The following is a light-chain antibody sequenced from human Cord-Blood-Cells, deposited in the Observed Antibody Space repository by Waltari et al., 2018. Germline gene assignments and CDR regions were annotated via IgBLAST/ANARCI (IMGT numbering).Light chain of an antibody. Sequence: SYELTQPPSVSVSPGQTASITCSGDKLGDKYARWYQQKPGQSPLLVIYQDSKRPSGIPERFSGSNSGNTATLTISGTQAMDEADYYCQAWDSSTVVFGGGTKLTVL. CDR3: QAWDSSTVV. J-gene: IGLJ2*01. CDR2: QDS. CDR1: KLGDKY. V-gene: IGLV3-1*01.